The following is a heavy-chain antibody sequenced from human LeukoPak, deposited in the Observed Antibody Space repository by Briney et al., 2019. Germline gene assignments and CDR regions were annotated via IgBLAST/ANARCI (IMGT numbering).Heavy chain of an antibody. V-gene: IGHV5-51*01. CDR1: GYSFSACW. CDR2: IYPGDSDT. Sequence: GESLKISCKGSGYSFSACWIGWVRQMPGKGLEWMGIIYPGDSDTRYSPSFQGQVTISADKSISTAYLQWSSLKASDIAMYYCARLYDFDRSGYYYVGDYWGQGTLVTVSS. CDR3: ARLYDFDRSGYYYVGDY. J-gene: IGHJ4*01. D-gene: IGHD3-22*01.